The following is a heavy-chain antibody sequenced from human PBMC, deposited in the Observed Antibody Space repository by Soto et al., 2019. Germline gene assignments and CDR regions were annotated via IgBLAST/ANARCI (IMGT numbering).Heavy chain of an antibody. D-gene: IGHD2-2*01. CDR3: AKARDCSSTSCYASSYGMDV. J-gene: IGHJ6*02. CDR2: IIPIFGTA. CDR1: GGTFSSYA. Sequence: SVKVSCKASGGTFSSYAISWVRQAPGQGLEWMGGIIPIFGTANYAQKFQGRVTITADESTSTAYMELSSLRSEDTAVYYCAKARDCSSTSCYASSYGMDVWGQGTTVTAP. V-gene: IGHV1-69*13.